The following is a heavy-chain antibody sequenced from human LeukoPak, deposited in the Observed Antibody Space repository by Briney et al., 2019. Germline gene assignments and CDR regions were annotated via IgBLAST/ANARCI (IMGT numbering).Heavy chain of an antibody. CDR1: GGSISSSNW. CDR3: ARGGGTVEKSNAFDI. J-gene: IGHJ3*02. D-gene: IGHD4-23*01. V-gene: IGHV4-4*02. Sequence: PSGTLSLTCAVSGGSISSSNWWRWVRQPPGKGLECFGKSYHSGSTNYNPSLKSRVTISVDKSKNQFSLKLSSVSAADTAEYYCARGGGTVEKSNAFDIWGQGTMVIVSS. CDR2: SYHSGST.